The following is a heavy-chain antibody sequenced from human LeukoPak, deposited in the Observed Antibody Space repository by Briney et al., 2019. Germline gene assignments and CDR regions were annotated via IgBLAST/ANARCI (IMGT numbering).Heavy chain of an antibody. CDR3: ARRSYYDTWFAP. V-gene: IGHV1-69*05. J-gene: IGHJ5*02. CDR1: GGTFSSYT. Sequence: GASVKVSCKASGGTFSSYTISWVRQAPGQGLEWMGGIIPIFGTANYAQKFQGRVTITTDESTSTAYMELSSLRSEDTAVYYCARRSYYDTWFAPWGQGTLVTVSS. CDR2: IIPIFGTA. D-gene: IGHD3-22*01.